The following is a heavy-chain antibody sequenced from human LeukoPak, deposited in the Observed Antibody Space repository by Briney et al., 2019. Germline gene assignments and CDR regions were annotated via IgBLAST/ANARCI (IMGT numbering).Heavy chain of an antibody. J-gene: IGHJ3*02. D-gene: IGHD3-3*01. CDR3: TTPKYYDFWSGYSSRAFDI. V-gene: IGHV3-15*01. CDR1: GFTFSNAW. Sequence: PGRSLRLSCAASGFTFSNAWMSWVRQAPGKGLEWVGRIKSKTDGGTTDYAAPVKGRFTISRDDSKNTLYLQMNSLKTEDTAVYYCTTPKYYDFWSGYSSRAFDIWGQGTMVTVSS. CDR2: IKSKTDGGTT.